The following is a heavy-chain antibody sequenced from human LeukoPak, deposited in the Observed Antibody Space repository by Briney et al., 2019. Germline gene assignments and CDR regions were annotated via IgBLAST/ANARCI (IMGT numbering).Heavy chain of an antibody. J-gene: IGHJ4*02. CDR3: ARVYQSAEYYFDY. Sequence: SETLSLTCTVSGGSIDSYYWSWIRQPPGKGLEWIGYIYYTGSTEYHPSLKSRVTISLDTSKNQFSLKLTSVAAADTAVYYCARVYQSAEYYFDYWGQGNLVSVSS. V-gene: IGHV4-59*01. CDR1: GGSIDSYY. D-gene: IGHD2-2*01. CDR2: IYYTGST.